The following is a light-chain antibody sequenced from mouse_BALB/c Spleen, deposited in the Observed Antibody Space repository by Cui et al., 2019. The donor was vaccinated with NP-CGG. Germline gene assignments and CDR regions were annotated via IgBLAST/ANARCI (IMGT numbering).Light chain of an antibody. CDR3: ALWYSNHWV. CDR2: GTN. V-gene: IGLV1*01. J-gene: IGLJ1*01. Sequence: QAVVSQESALTTSPGETVTLTCPSSTGAVTASNSANWVQEKPDHLFTGLIGGTNNRAPGVPARFSGSLIGDKAALTITGAQTEDEAIYFCALWYSNHWVFGAGTKLTVL. CDR1: TGAVTASNS.